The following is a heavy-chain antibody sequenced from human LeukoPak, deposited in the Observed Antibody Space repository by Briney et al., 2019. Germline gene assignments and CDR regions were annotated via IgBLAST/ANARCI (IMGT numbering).Heavy chain of an antibody. D-gene: IGHD4-23*01. CDR1: GFTFSSYA. CDR2: ISSSGSTI. V-gene: IGHV3-48*03. Sequence: PGGSLRLSCAASGFTFSSYAMSWVRQAPGKGLEWVSYISSSGSTIYYADSVKGRFTISRDNAKNSLYLQMNSLRAEDTAVYYCAREQRLRWYEYYFDYWGQGTLVTVSS. CDR3: AREQRLRWYEYYFDY. J-gene: IGHJ4*02.